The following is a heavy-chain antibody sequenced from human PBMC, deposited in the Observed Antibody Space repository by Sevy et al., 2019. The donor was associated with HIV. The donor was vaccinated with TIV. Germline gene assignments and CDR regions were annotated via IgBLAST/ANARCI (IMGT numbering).Heavy chain of an antibody. CDR2: MKEDGSEK. D-gene: IGHD5-18*01. J-gene: IGHJ4*02. CDR1: GFTFSVYW. Sequence: LSLTCVASGFTFSVYWMNWVRQAPGKGLEWVATMKEDGSEKYYVDSVKGRFTISRDNAKNSLYLQMNSLRAEDTAVYYCVREGVGGYSYSLDYWGQGTLVTVSS. CDR3: VREGVGGYSYSLDY. V-gene: IGHV3-7*01.